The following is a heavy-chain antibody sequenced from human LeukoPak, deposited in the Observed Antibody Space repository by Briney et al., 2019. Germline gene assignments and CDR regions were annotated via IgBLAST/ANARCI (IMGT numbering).Heavy chain of an antibody. CDR3: ARDPSGSYSDWIDP. CDR2: INCNTGGT. V-gene: IGHV1-2*02. Sequence: ASVKVSCKASGYTFSGYYMHWVRQAPGQGLEWMGWINCNTGGTNYVQKFQGRLTMTRDTSISTAYMELSSLRSDDTAVYYCARDPSGSYSDWIDPWGQGTLVTVSS. CDR1: GYTFSGYY. J-gene: IGHJ5*02. D-gene: IGHD1-26*01.